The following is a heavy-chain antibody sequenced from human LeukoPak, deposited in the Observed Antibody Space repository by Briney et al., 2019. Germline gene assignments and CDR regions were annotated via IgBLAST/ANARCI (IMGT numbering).Heavy chain of an antibody. V-gene: IGHV1-18*01. CDR1: GYTFTSYG. J-gene: IGHJ4*02. Sequence: GASVKASCKASGYTFTSYGISWVRQAPGQGLEWMGWISAYNGNTNYAQKLQGRVTMTRDTSISTAYMELSGLRSDDTAVYYCGTLLSNGPFDYWGQGSLVTVSS. CDR3: GTLLSNGPFDY. CDR2: ISAYNGNT.